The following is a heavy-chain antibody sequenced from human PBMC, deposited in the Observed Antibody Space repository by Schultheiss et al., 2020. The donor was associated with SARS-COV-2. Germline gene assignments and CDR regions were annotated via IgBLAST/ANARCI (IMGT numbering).Heavy chain of an antibody. D-gene: IGHD3-3*01. CDR3: ARDLAYDFWRGYSGWFDP. V-gene: IGHV4-31*11. CDR1: GGSISSATYY. Sequence: SETLSLTCAVSGGSISSATYYWSWIRQHPGKGLEWIGHINNRGSTYYNPSLKSRVTISVDKSKNQFSLKLSSVTAADTAVYYCARDLAYDFWRGYSGWFDPWGQGTLVTVSS. CDR2: INNRGST. J-gene: IGHJ5*02.